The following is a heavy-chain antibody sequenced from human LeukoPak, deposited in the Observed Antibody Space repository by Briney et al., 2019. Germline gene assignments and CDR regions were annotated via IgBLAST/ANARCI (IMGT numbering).Heavy chain of an antibody. CDR3: ARVRSSSWSGHMDV. D-gene: IGHD6-13*01. V-gene: IGHV3-20*04. J-gene: IGHJ6*03. CDR1: GFTFDDYG. CDR2: INWNGGST. Sequence: GGSLRLSCAASGFTFDDYGMSWVRQAPGKGLEWVSGINWNGGSTGYADSVKGRFTISRDNAKNSLYLQMNSLRAEDTPLYYCARVRSSSWSGHMDVWGKGTTVTVSS.